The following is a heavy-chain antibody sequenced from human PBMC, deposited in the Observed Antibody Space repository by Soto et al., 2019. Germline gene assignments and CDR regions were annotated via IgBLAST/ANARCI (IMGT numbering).Heavy chain of an antibody. CDR3: ARAGDDCSAANCYVIDY. V-gene: IGHV1-3*04. D-gene: IGHD2-2*01. CDR2: INTGKGNT. CDR1: GYTFTNYA. J-gene: IGHJ4*02. Sequence: QVQLVQSGAEVKKPGASVKVSCKASGYTFTNYAMHWVRQAPGQRLEWMGWINTGKGNTKYSQKFQGRVTITRDTSASTDYMELSSLRSEDTAMYYCARAGDDCSAANCYVIDYWGQGTLVTVSS.